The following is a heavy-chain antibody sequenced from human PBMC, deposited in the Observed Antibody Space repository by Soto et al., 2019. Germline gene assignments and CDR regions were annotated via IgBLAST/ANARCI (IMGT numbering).Heavy chain of an antibody. CDR3: ARDIDYNIDY. D-gene: IGHD1-1*01. CDR2: IHGYNGNT. CDR1: GYTFTDYY. Sequence: GASVKVSCKTSGYTFTDYYMHWVRQAPGQVLEWMGWIHGYNGNTQYAQKFQGRLSVTTDTFTDTAYMELRSLRADDTAVYYCARDIDYNIDYWGQGTQVTVSS. V-gene: IGHV1-18*04. J-gene: IGHJ4*02.